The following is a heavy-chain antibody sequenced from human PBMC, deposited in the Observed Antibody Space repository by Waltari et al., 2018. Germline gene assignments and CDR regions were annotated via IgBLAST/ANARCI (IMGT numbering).Heavy chain of an antibody. J-gene: IGHJ4*02. Sequence: QVQLQQWGAGLFKPSETLSLTCAVYGGSFSGYYWSWIRQPPGKGLEWIGEINHSGSTNYNPSLKSRVTISVDTSKNQFSLKLSSVTAADTAVYYCARTGGYSYGSNYWGQGTLVTVSS. D-gene: IGHD5-18*01. V-gene: IGHV4-34*01. CDR1: GGSFSGYY. CDR2: INHSGST. CDR3: ARTGGYSYGSNY.